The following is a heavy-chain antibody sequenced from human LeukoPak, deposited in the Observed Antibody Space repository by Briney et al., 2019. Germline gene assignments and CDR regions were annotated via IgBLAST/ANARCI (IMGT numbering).Heavy chain of an antibody. D-gene: IGHD2-2*02. CDR1: GYTFTDYF. V-gene: IGHV1-2*02. Sequence: GASVKVSCKASGYTFTDYFMHWVRQAPGQGLEWMGWINPNTGGTNYAQKFHGRVTMTRDTSISTTYMELSRLRSDDTAVYYCARVLRTDCSSTSCYTLYYYYYMDVWGKGTTVTVSS. CDR3: ARVLRTDCSSTSCYTLYYYYYMDV. J-gene: IGHJ6*03. CDR2: INPNTGGT.